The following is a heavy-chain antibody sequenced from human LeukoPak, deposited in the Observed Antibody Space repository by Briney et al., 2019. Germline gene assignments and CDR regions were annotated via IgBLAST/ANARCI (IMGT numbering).Heavy chain of an antibody. CDR2: ISSSSSYI. CDR3: ARAFDGDGYYYYYYMDV. V-gene: IGHV3-21*01. CDR1: GFTFSSYS. J-gene: IGHJ6*03. Sequence: PGGSLRLSCAASGFTFSSYSMNWVRQAPGKGLEWVSSISSSSSYIYYADSVKGRFTISRDNAKNSLYLQMNILRAEDTAVYYCARAFDGDGYYYYYYMDVWGKGTTVTVSS. D-gene: IGHD5-24*01.